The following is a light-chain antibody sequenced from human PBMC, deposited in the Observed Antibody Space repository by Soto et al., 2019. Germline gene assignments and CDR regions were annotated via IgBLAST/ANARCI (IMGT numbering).Light chain of an antibody. V-gene: IGKV3-20*01. Sequence: EIVLTQSPGTLSLSPGERATLSCRASQSVSSSYLAWYQQKPGQAPRLLIYGASSRATGIPDRFSGSGSGTDFTLTINRLETEDFAVYCYQKYGRSPFTCGTGTKMDIK. CDR1: QSVSSSY. J-gene: IGKJ3*01. CDR2: GAS. CDR3: QKYGRSPFT.